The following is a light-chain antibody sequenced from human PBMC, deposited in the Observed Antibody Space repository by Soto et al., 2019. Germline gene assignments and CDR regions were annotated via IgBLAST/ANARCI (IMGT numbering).Light chain of an antibody. CDR2: RDS. Sequence: SSELTQPLSVSVALGQTARITFGGNNIGSKNVHWYQQKPGQAPVLVIYRDSNRPSGIPERFSGSNSGNTATLTISRAQAGDEADYYCQVWDSSTVVFGGGTKLTVL. V-gene: IGLV3-9*01. J-gene: IGLJ2*01. CDR3: QVWDSSTVV. CDR1: NIGSKN.